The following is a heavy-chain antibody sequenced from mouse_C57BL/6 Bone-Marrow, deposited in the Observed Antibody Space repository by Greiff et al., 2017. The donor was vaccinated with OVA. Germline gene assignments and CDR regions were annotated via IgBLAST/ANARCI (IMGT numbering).Heavy chain of an antibody. CDR1: GFTFSDYG. D-gene: IGHD2-3*01. J-gene: IGHJ1*03. V-gene: IGHV5-17*01. CDR3: ARGDGYYGYFDV. Sequence: EVQVVESGGGLVKPGGSLKLSCAASGFTFSDYGMHWVRQAPEKGLEWVAYISSSSSTIYYADTVTGRFPLSRDNAKNTLFLQLTRLRSEDTAMDYCARGDGYYGYFDVWGTGTTVTVSS. CDR2: ISSSSSTI.